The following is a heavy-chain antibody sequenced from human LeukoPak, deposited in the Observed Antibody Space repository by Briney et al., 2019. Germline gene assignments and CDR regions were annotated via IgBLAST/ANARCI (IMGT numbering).Heavy chain of an antibody. Sequence: TSETLSLTCTVSGGSIRGYYWSWIRQPPGKGLEWIGYIYYTGSTNYNPSLKSRVTISVDTSKNQISLKLSSVTAADTAVYYCARMSVTSLALYFDYWGQGTLVTVSS. V-gene: IGHV4-59*01. CDR2: IYYTGST. D-gene: IGHD4-11*01. CDR3: ARMSVTSLALYFDY. CDR1: GGSIRGYY. J-gene: IGHJ4*02.